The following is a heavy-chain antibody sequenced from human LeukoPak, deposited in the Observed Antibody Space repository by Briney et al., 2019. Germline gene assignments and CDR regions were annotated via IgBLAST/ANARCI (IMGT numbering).Heavy chain of an antibody. Sequence: GGSLRLSCAASGFTFSSYSMNWVRQAPGKGLEWVSYISSSSSTIYYADSVKGRFTISRDNAKNSLYLQMNSLRAEDTAVYYCARGSSSSTRYFDYWGQGTLVTVSS. CDR3: ARGSSSSTRYFDY. D-gene: IGHD6-6*01. V-gene: IGHV3-48*04. CDR1: GFTFSSYS. J-gene: IGHJ4*02. CDR2: ISSSSSTI.